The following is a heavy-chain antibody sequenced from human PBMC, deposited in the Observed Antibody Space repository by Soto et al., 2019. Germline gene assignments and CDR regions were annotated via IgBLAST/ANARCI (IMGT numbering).Heavy chain of an antibody. J-gene: IGHJ4*02. CDR3: ANLRVYCSSTSGYVETYYFEY. D-gene: IGHD2-2*01. CDR1: GFTFSSYA. CDR2: ISGSGGST. Sequence: GGSLRLSCAASGFTFSSYAMSWVRQAPGKGQEWVSAISGSGGSTYYADSVKGRFTISRDNSKYTLYLQMNSLRAADTAVYYCANLRVYCSSTSGYVETYYFEYWGQGSLVMVSS. V-gene: IGHV3-23*01.